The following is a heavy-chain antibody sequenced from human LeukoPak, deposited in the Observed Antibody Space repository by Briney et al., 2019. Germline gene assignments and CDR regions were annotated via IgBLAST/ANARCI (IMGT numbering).Heavy chain of an antibody. V-gene: IGHV3-7*01. Sequence: GGSLRLSCAAAGFIFSNYWMSWVRQAPGKGLEWVANIKEDGSDKYYVDSVKGRFTISRDNAKNSLYLQMNSLRAEDTAVYYCARVVDHDYNDYYLDYWGQGTLVTVSS. CDR3: ARVVDHDYNDYYLDY. CDR1: GFIFSNYW. J-gene: IGHJ4*02. D-gene: IGHD4-17*01. CDR2: IKEDGSDK.